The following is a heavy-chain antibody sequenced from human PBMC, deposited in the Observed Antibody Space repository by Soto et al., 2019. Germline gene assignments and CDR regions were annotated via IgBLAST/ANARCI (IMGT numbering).Heavy chain of an antibody. Sequence: GGSLRLSCAVSGFSFSGYEMNWVRQAPGKGLEWISYISNSGVTTYYADSVKGRFTISRDISTNMVYLQMSSLTDEDTAVYYCAKDLFTVVVTANSGGGAFDIWGQGTMVTVSS. CDR3: AKDLFTVVVTANSGGGAFDI. J-gene: IGHJ3*02. CDR2: ISNSGVTT. V-gene: IGHV3-23*01. CDR1: GFSFSGYE. D-gene: IGHD2-21*02.